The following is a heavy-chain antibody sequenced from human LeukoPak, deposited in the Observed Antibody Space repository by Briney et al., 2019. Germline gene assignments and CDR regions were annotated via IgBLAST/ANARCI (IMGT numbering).Heavy chain of an antibody. J-gene: IGHJ4*02. CDR3: ARLRYSSGWYIKIFDY. CDR1: GGTFSSYA. V-gene: IGHV1-2*06. D-gene: IGHD6-19*01. CDR2: INPNSGGT. Sequence: ASVKVSCKASGGTFSSYAISWVRQAPGQGLEWMGRINPNSGGTNYAQKFQGRVTMTRDKSISTAYLQWSSLKASDTAMYYCARLRYSSGWYIKIFDYWGQGTLVTVSS.